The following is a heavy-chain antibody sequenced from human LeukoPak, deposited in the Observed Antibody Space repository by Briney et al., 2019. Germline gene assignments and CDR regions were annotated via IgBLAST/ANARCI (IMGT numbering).Heavy chain of an antibody. D-gene: IGHD2-2*01. J-gene: IGHJ3*02. CDR1: GYTFTGYY. CDR3: ARAHCSSTSCHDAFDI. Sequence: ASVKVSCKASGYTFTGYYMHWVRQAPGQGLEWVGWINPNSGATNCAQKFQGRVTMTRDTSISTAYMELSRLRSDDTAVYYCARAHCSSTSCHDAFDIWGQGTMVTVSS. V-gene: IGHV1-2*02. CDR2: INPNSGAT.